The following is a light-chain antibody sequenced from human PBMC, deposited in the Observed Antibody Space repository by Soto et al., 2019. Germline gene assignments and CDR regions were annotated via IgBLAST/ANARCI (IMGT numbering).Light chain of an antibody. V-gene: IGLV1-44*01. Sequence: HSVLTQPPSTSATPGQRVTISCSGSTSNVGINTVNWYQQVPGTAPRLLIYANDQRPSGVPGRFSGSKSGTSASLAIGGLQSEDEADYFCAAWDDSLSGLLFGGGTKLTVL. CDR1: TSNVGINT. CDR3: AAWDDSLSGLL. J-gene: IGLJ3*02. CDR2: AND.